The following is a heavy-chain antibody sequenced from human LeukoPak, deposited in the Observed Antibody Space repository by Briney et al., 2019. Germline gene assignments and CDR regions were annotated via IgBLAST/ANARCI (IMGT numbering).Heavy chain of an antibody. Sequence: PGASVKVSCKASGYTFTGYYMHWVRQAPGQGLEWMGWINPNSGGTNYAQKFQGRVTMTRDTSISTAYMELSRLRSDDTAVYYCARAPSIAAAGTSWFDPWGQGTLVTVSS. CDR3: ARAPSIAAAGTSWFDP. J-gene: IGHJ5*02. CDR1: GYTFTGYY. CDR2: INPNSGGT. V-gene: IGHV1-2*02. D-gene: IGHD6-13*01.